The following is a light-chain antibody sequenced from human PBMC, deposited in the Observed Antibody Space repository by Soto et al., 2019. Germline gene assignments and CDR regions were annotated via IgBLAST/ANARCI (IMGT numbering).Light chain of an antibody. V-gene: IGLV1-44*01. CDR3: AVWDDSLKGVV. Sequence: QSVLTQPPSASGTPGQRVTISCSGSSSKIGSNTVNWYQQLPGTAPKLLIYSNNQRPSGVPDRFSGSKSGTSASLAISGRQSEDEADYYCAVWDDSLKGVVFGGGTQLTVL. CDR2: SNN. CDR1: SSKIGSNT. J-gene: IGLJ2*01.